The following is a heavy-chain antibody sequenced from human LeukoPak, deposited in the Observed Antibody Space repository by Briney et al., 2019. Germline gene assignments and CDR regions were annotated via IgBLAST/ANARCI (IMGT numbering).Heavy chain of an antibody. D-gene: IGHD3-10*01. J-gene: IGHJ3*02. CDR3: ARNRITMVRGVILDAFDI. Sequence: SETLSLTCTVSGGSISSYYWSWIRQPAGKGLEWIGRIYTSGSTNYNPSLKSRVTMSVDTSKNQFSLKLSSVTAADTAVYYYARNRITMVRGVILDAFDIWGQGTMVTVSS. CDR2: IYTSGST. V-gene: IGHV4-4*07. CDR1: GGSISSYY.